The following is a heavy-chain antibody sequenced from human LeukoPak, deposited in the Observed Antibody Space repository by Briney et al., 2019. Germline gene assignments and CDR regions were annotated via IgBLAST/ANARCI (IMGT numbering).Heavy chain of an antibody. CDR3: AKPADSSGYLLEY. Sequence: PGGSLRLSCAASGFTFDDYAMHCVRHAPGKGLEWVSLISWDGGSTYYTDSVKGRFTISRDNSKNSLYLQMNSVRTEDTALYYCAKPADSSGYLLEYWGQGTLVTVSS. CDR1: GFTFDDYA. D-gene: IGHD3-22*01. J-gene: IGHJ4*02. CDR2: ISWDGGST. V-gene: IGHV3-43*02.